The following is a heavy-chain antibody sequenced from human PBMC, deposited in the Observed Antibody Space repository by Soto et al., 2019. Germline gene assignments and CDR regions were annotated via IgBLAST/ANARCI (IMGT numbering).Heavy chain of an antibody. CDR1: AYTFTSYA. Sequence: AAVKVACNASAYTFTSYAMHWVRQAPGQRLEWMGSINAGNGNKKYSQKLQGRVTITRDTSARTAYMELSSLRSEDTAVYYCARGWYWFDPWGQGTMVTVPS. V-gene: IGHV1-3*01. CDR3: ARGWYWFDP. J-gene: IGHJ5*02. D-gene: IGHD2-8*01. CDR2: INAGNGNK.